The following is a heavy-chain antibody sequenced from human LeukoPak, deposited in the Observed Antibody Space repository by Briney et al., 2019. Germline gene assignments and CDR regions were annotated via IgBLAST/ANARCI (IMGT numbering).Heavy chain of an antibody. CDR3: ARPPQYSGSYADYYYYGMDV. D-gene: IGHD1-26*01. CDR2: IYSGGST. CDR1: GFTVSSNY. Sequence: PGGSLRLSCAVSGFTVSSNYMSWVRQAPGKGLEWVSVIYSGGSTYYADSVKGRFTISRDNSKNTLYLQMNSLRAEDTAVYYCARPPQYSGSYADYYYYGMDVWGQGTTVAVSS. V-gene: IGHV3-66*02. J-gene: IGHJ6*02.